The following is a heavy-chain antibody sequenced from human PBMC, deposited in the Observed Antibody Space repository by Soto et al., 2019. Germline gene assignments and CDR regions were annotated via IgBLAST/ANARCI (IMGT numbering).Heavy chain of an antibody. D-gene: IGHD6-25*01. CDR1: GYTFTDYF. J-gene: IGHJ4*02. V-gene: IGHV1-2*02. CDR3: ARSLSTISARPDY. Sequence: QVQLVQSGAEVKKPGASVEVSCKDSGYTFTDYFIHWVRQAPGQGLEWMGWINPNTGGINYAQKFQGRVTMTRDTYISTAYMELRGLRSDDTAMYFCARSLSTISARPDYWGQGTLVTVSS. CDR2: INPNTGGI.